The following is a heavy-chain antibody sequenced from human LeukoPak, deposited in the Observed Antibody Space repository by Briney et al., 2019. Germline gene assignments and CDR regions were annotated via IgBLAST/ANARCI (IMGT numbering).Heavy chain of an antibody. Sequence: GGSLRLSCAASGFTFSDYYMSWIRQAPGKGLEWVSHISSSGGTIYYADSVKGRFTISRDNAKNSLYLQMNSLRAEDTAVYYCAKEEHVVFPLDYWGQGTLVTVSS. J-gene: IGHJ4*02. CDR3: AKEEHVVFPLDY. CDR1: GFTFSDYY. V-gene: IGHV3-11*01. CDR2: ISSSGGTI. D-gene: IGHD2-21*01.